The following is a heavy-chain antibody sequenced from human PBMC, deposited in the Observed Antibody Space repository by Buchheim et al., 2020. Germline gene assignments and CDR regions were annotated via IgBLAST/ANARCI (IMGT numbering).Heavy chain of an antibody. Sequence: QVQLVESGGGVVQPGRSLRLSCAASGFTFSSYGMHWVRQAPGKGLEWVAVIWYDGSTKYYADSVKGRFTISRDNSKNTLYLQMNSLRAEDTAVYYCARDGTDSSGWSEYWGQGTL. CDR3: ARDGTDSSGWSEY. J-gene: IGHJ4*02. CDR1: GFTFSSYG. V-gene: IGHV3-33*01. CDR2: IWYDGSTK. D-gene: IGHD6-19*01.